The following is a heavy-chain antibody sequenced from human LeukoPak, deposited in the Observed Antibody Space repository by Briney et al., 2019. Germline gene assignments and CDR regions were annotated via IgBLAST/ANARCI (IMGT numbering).Heavy chain of an antibody. CDR1: GYTFTGYY. CDR3: ARPYCSGGSCYSIDY. D-gene: IGHD2-15*01. J-gene: IGHJ4*02. Sequence: ASVKVSCKASGYTFTGYYMHWVRQAPGQGLEWMGWINPNSGGTNYAQKFQGRVTMTRDTSISTAYMELSGLRSDDTAVYYCARPYCSGGSCYSIDYWGQGTLVTVSS. V-gene: IGHV1-2*02. CDR2: INPNSGGT.